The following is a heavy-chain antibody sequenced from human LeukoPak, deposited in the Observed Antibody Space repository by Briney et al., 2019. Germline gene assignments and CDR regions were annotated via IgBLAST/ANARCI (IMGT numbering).Heavy chain of an antibody. CDR1: GGSISSGGYY. D-gene: IGHD6-13*01. Sequence: NPSQTLSLTCTVSGGSISSGGYYWSWIRQHPGKGLEWIVYIYYSGSTYYNPSLKSRVTISVYTSKNQFSLKLSSVTAADTAVYYCAREGVGVAAADFHAFDYWGQGTLVTVSS. V-gene: IGHV4-31*03. J-gene: IGHJ4*02. CDR2: IYYSGST. CDR3: AREGVGVAAADFHAFDY.